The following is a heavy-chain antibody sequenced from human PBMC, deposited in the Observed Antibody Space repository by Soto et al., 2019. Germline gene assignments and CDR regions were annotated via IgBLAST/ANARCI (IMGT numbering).Heavy chain of an antibody. J-gene: IGHJ5*02. V-gene: IGHV1-3*01. D-gene: IGHD5-18*01. CDR2: INAGNGNT. CDR3: ARSKHGYSYGLIRDNWFDP. Sequence: GASVKVSCKSSGYTFTSYAMHWVRQAPGQRLEWMGWINAGNGNTKYSQKFQGRVTITRDTSASTAYMELSSLRSEDTAVYYCARSKHGYSYGLIRDNWFDPWGQGTLVTVSS. CDR1: GYTFTSYA.